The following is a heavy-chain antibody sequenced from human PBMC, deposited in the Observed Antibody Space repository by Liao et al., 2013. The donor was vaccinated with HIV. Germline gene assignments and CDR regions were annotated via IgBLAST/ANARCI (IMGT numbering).Heavy chain of an antibody. V-gene: IGHV4-34*01. Sequence: QVQLQQWGAGLLKPSETLSLTCAVYGGSFSGYYWSWIRQPPGKGLEWIGEINHSGSTNYNPSLKSRVTISVDTSKNQFSLKLSSVTAADTAVYYCARGLRRLYCSSNSCHSGHAFEIWGQGDQWSPSLQ. CDR3: ARGLRRLYCSSNSCHSGHAFEI. D-gene: IGHD2-2*01. CDR1: GGSFSGYY. J-gene: IGHJ3*02. CDR2: INHSGST.